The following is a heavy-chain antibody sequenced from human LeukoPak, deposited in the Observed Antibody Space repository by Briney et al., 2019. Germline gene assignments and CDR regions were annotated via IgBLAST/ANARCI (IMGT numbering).Heavy chain of an antibody. Sequence: GGSLRLSCAASGFTFSNAWMSWVHQAPGKGLEWVGRIKSKTDGGTTDYAAPVKGRFTISRDDSKNTLYLQMNSLKTEDTAVYYCTTEEVFPSGSYYESPRFDYWGQGTLVTVSS. CDR1: GFTFSNAW. CDR2: IKSKTDGGTT. D-gene: IGHD1-26*01. J-gene: IGHJ4*02. CDR3: TTEEVFPSGSYYESPRFDY. V-gene: IGHV3-15*01.